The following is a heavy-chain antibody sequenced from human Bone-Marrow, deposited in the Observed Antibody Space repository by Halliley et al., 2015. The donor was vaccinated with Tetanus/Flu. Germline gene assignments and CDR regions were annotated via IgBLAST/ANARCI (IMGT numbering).Heavy chain of an antibody. CDR2: GGAT. CDR3: VRDRRYSRSPGKFYYYYGMDV. V-gene: IGHV3-74*01. Sequence: GGATSYADSGKGRFTISRDNSGNKLYLQMNSLRAEDAAVYYCVRDRRYSRSPGKFYYYYGMDVWGPGTTVTVPS. J-gene: IGHJ6*02. D-gene: IGHD6-6*01.